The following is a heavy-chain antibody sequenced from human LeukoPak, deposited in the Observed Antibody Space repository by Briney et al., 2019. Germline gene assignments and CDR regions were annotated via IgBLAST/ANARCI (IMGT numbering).Heavy chain of an antibody. V-gene: IGHV4-30-4*08. D-gene: IGHD3-22*01. CDR1: GGSISSGDYY. Sequence: SETLSLTCTVSGGSISSGDYYWSWIRQPPGKGLEWIGYIYYSGSTYYNPSLKSRVTISVDTSKNQFSLKLSSVAAADTAVYYCASQKYYYDSSGYHFHDPFDYWGQGTLVTVSS. CDR3: ASQKYYYDSSGYHFHDPFDY. CDR2: IYYSGST. J-gene: IGHJ4*02.